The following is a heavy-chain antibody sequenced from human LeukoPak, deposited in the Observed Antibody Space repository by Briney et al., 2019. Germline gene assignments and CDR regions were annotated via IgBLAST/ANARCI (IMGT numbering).Heavy chain of an antibody. J-gene: IGHJ5*02. V-gene: IGHV3-30*03. Sequence: PGGSLRLSCAASGFTFSSYGMHWVRQAPGKGLEWVAVISYDGSNKYYADSVKGRFTISRDNSKNTLSLQMNSLRAEDTAVYYCARDRGMTQFDPWGQGTLVTVSS. CDR3: ARDRGMTQFDP. CDR2: ISYDGSNK. CDR1: GFTFSSYG. D-gene: IGHD1-20*01.